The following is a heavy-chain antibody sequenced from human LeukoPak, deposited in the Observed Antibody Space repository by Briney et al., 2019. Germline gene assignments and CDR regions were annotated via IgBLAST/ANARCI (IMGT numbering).Heavy chain of an antibody. CDR1: SGSISGYF. Sequence: SETLSLTCTVSSGSISGYFWSWIRQPAGKGLEWIGRIYTSGSTNYNPSLKSRVTISVDTSKNQFSLKLSAVTAADTAVYYCARETTDAASMVRVDRFDYWGQGTLVTVSS. CDR3: ARETTDAASMVRVDRFDY. V-gene: IGHV4-4*07. D-gene: IGHD3-10*01. J-gene: IGHJ4*02. CDR2: IYTSGST.